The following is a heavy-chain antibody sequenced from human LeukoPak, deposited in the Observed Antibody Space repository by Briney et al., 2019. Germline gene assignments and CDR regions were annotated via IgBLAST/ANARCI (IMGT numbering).Heavy chain of an antibody. J-gene: IGHJ6*03. V-gene: IGHV1-2*06. CDR3: ARVMGQYYYYYMDV. D-gene: IGHD2-8*01. Sequence: ASVKVSCKASGYTFTGYYMHWVRQAPGQGLEWMGRINPNSGGTNYAQKFQGRVTMTRDTSISTAYMELSRLRADDTAVYYCARVMGQYYYYYMDVWGKGTTVTVSS. CDR1: GYTFTGYY. CDR2: INPNSGGT.